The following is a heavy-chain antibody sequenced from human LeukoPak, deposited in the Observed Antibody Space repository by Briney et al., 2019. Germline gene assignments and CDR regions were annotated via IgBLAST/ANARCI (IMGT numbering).Heavy chain of an antibody. D-gene: IGHD3-10*01. CDR3: ARKFDTYYFDY. J-gene: IGHJ4*02. CDR2: IYYSGST. CDR1: GGSISSGDYY. Sequence: SQTLSLTCTVPGGSISSGDYYWSWIRQPPGKGLEWIGYIYYSGSTYYNPSLKSRVTISVDTSKNQFSLKLSSVTAADTAVYYCARKFDTYYFDYWGQGTLVTVSS. V-gene: IGHV4-30-4*08.